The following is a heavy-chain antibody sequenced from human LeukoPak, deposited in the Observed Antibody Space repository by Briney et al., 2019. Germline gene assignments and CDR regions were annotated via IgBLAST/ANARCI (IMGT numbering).Heavy chain of an antibody. Sequence: GGALRLSCAASGFTFSSYAMGWVRQAPGKGLDWISAISGSGGNTYYAASVKGRFTFSRDNSKNTLFLQMNSLRAEDTAVYYCAKGPKIPAPTYYFDYWGQGTLVTVSS. V-gene: IGHV3-23*01. CDR1: GFTFSSYA. CDR2: ISGSGGNT. CDR3: AKGPKIPAPTYYFDY. J-gene: IGHJ4*02. D-gene: IGHD2-2*01.